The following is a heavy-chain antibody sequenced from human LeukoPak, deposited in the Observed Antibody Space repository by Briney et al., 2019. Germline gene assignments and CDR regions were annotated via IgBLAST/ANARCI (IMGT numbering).Heavy chain of an antibody. CDR2: IIPIFGTA. CDR1: GGTFSIYA. V-gene: IGHV1-69*13. Sequence: VASVKVSCKASGGTFSIYAISWVRQAPGQGLEWMGGIIPIFGTANYAQKFQGRVTITADESTSTAYMELSSLRSEDTAVYYCAREKPSWELLYGFDYWGQGTLVTVSS. J-gene: IGHJ4*02. D-gene: IGHD1-26*01. CDR3: AREKPSWELLYGFDY.